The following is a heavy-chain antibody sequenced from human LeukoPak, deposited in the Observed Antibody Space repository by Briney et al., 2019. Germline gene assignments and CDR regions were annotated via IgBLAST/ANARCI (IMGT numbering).Heavy chain of an antibody. CDR3: ARPTTPIAVVGTGWWFDP. CDR1: GYTFTGYY. D-gene: IGHD6-19*01. CDR2: INPNSGGT. J-gene: IGHJ5*02. V-gene: IGHV1-2*02. Sequence: ASVKASCKASGYTFTGYYMHWVRQAPGQGLEWMGWINPNSGGTNYAQKFQGRVTMTRDTSISTAYMELSRLRSDDTAVYYCARPTTPIAVVGTGWWFDPWGQGTLVTVSS.